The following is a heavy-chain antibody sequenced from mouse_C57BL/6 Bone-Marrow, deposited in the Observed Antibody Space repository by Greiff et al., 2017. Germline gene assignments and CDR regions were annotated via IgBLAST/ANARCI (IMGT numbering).Heavy chain of an antibody. CDR1: GYSITSGYY. D-gene: IGHD1-1*01. CDR3: AREGNYGSNYFDY. J-gene: IGHJ2*01. Sequence: EVQVVESGPGLVKPSQSLSLTCSVTGYSITSGYYWNWLRQFPGNKLEWMGYISYDGSNNSNPSLKNRISITRYTSKNQFFLKLNSVTTEDTATYYCAREGNYGSNYFDYWGQGTTLPVSS. CDR2: ISYDGSN. V-gene: IGHV3-6*01.